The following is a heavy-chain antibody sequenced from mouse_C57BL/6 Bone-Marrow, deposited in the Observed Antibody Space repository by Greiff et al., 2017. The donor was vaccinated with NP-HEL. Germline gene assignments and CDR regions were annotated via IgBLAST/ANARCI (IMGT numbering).Heavy chain of an antibody. CDR2: IYPGNSDT. V-gene: IGHV1-5*01. D-gene: IGHD1-1*01. Sequence: EVKLMDSGTVLARPGASVKMSCKTSGYTFTSYWMHWVKQRPGQGLEWIGAIYPGNSDTSYNQKFKGKAKLTAVTSASTAYMELSSLTNEDSAVYYCRFITTVAYFDYWGQGTTLTVSS. CDR3: RFITTVAYFDY. CDR1: GYTFTSYW. J-gene: IGHJ2*01.